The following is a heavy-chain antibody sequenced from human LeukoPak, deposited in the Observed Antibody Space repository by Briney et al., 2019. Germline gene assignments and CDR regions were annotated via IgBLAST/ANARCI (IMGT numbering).Heavy chain of an antibody. J-gene: IGHJ4*02. Sequence: GESLKISCKASGYSFTSYWIGWVRQMPGKGLEWMGIIDPSDSDTRYTPFFQGQVTISADKSLSTAYLLWNSLQASDTAMYYCARQTAMGRSGDYWGQGTLVTVSS. CDR1: GYSFTSYW. D-gene: IGHD5-18*01. CDR3: ARQTAMGRSGDY. CDR2: IDPSDSDT. V-gene: IGHV5-51*01.